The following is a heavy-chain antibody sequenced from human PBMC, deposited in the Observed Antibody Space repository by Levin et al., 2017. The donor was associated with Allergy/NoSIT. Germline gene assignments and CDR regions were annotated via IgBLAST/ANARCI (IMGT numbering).Heavy chain of an antibody. CDR3: ARDQGRYCSGGSCYSLDY. Sequence: KISCKASGGTFSSYTISWVRQAPGQGLEWMGRIIPILGIANYAQKFQGRVTITADKSTSTAYMELSSLRSEDTAVYYCARDQGRYCSGGSCYSLDYWGQGTLVTVSS. D-gene: IGHD2-15*01. V-gene: IGHV1-69*04. CDR2: IIPILGIA. J-gene: IGHJ4*02. CDR1: GGTFSSYT.